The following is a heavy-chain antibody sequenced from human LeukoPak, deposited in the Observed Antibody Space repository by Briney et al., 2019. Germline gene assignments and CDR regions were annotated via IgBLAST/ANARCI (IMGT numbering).Heavy chain of an antibody. J-gene: IGHJ4*02. Sequence: ASVKVSCKASGYTFTSYYIHWVRQAPGQGLEWMGIFHPSGGSTNYAQKFQGRVTMTRDTSTSTVFMELSSLRSEDTAVYYCARIRYGSNSFDFWGQGTLVTVSS. CDR3: ARIRYGSNSFDF. D-gene: IGHD4-23*01. CDR1: GYTFTSYY. CDR2: FHPSGGST. V-gene: IGHV1-46*01.